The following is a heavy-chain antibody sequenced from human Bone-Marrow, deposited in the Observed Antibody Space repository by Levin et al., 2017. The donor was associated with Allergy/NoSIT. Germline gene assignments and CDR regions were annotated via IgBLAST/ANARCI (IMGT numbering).Heavy chain of an antibody. CDR1: GYTFTTYN. CDR3: ARDIAYSSYAGNDY. D-gene: IGHD3-16*01. J-gene: IGHJ4*02. Sequence: ASVKVSCKASGYTFTTYNIHWVRQAPGQGLEWLGWINPNTGDTKYAQNFKGRVTMTRDTSITTAYMELSRLRFDDTAVYYCARDIAYSSYAGNDYWGQGTLVTVSS. V-gene: IGHV1-2*02. CDR2: INPNTGDT.